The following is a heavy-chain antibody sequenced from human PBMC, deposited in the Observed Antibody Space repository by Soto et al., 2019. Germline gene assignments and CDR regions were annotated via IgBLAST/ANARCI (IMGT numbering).Heavy chain of an antibody. CDR2: IKQDGSET. D-gene: IGHD3-10*01. Sequence: EVQLVESGGGLVQPGGSLRLSCAASGFTFNTYWMTWVRQAPGKGLEWVANIKQDGSETYYVDSVKGRFTISRDNAKNSXXLHMNSLRAEDTAVYYCARDPPYGSGTSQNYGMDVWGQGTTVTVSS. V-gene: IGHV3-7*04. CDR3: ARDPPYGSGTSQNYGMDV. CDR1: GFTFNTYW. J-gene: IGHJ6*02.